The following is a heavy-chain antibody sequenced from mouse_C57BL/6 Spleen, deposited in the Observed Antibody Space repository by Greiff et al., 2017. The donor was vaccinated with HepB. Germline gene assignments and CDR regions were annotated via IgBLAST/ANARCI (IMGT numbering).Heavy chain of an antibody. D-gene: IGHD2-1*01. CDR3: ARHGNYEGYYFDY. V-gene: IGHV1-81*01. Sequence: VKLQESGAELARPGASVKLSCKASGYTFTSYGISWVKQRTGQGLEWIGEIYPRSGNTYYNEKFKGKATLTADKSSSTAYMELRSLTSEDSAVYFCARHGNYEGYYFDYWGQGTTLTVSS. CDR1: GYTFTSYG. CDR2: IYPRSGNT. J-gene: IGHJ2*01.